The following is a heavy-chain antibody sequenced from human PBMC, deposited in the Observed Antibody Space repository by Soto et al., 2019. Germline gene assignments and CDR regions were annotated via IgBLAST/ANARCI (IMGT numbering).Heavy chain of an antibody. V-gene: IGHV1-18*01. CDR3: AIAVLTPGPGSYVDS. D-gene: IGHD3-10*01. Sequence: QVQLVQSGAEVKKPGASVKVSCKASGYTFTSYGISWVRQAPGQGLEWMGWISAYNGNTNYAQKLQGTVTMTTDTSTSTAYMELRSLRSDDTAVYYCAIAVLTPGPGSYVDSWGQGTLVTVSS. J-gene: IGHJ4*02. CDR2: ISAYNGNT. CDR1: GYTFTSYG.